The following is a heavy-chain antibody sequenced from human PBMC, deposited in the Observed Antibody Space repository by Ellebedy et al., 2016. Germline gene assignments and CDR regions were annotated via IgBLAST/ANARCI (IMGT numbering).Heavy chain of an antibody. CDR3: ARSHAD. J-gene: IGHJ4*02. Sequence: GGSLRLSCAASGFSFSSHTMHWVRQSPGKGLEWVAYDGSNKNYADSVKGRFTISRDNSKNTLYLQMNSLRAEDTAVYYCARSHADWGQGTLVTVSS. CDR1: GFSFSSHT. V-gene: IGHV3-30*14. CDR2: DGSNK.